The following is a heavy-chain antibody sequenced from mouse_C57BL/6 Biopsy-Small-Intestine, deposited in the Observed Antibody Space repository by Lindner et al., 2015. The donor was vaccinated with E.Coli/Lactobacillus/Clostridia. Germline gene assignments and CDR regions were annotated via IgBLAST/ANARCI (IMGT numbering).Heavy chain of an antibody. V-gene: IGHV1-82*01. CDR2: IYPGDGDT. D-gene: IGHD2-3*01. J-gene: IGHJ3*01. Sequence: VQLQESGAELVKPGASVKLSCKASGYAFSSSWMNWVKQRPGKGLEWIGRIYPGDGDTDYNGKFKGKATLTADKSSSTAYMQLSSLTSEDSAVYFCADGYYGGFPYWGQGTLVTVSA. CDR1: GYAFSSSW. CDR3: ADGYYGGFPY.